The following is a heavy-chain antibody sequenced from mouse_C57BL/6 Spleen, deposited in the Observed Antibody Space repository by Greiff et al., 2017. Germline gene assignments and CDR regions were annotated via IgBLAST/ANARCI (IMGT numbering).Heavy chain of an antibody. Sequence: EVKLMESGGGLVKPGGSLKLSCAASGFTFSSYAMSWVRQTPEKRLEWVATISDGGSYTYYPDNVKGRFTISRDNAKNNLYLQMSHLKSEDTAMYYCARGGGSSYWFAYWGQGTLVTVSA. V-gene: IGHV5-4*03. CDR1: GFTFSSYA. CDR2: ISDGGSYT. J-gene: IGHJ3*01. CDR3: ARGGGSSYWFAY. D-gene: IGHD1-1*01.